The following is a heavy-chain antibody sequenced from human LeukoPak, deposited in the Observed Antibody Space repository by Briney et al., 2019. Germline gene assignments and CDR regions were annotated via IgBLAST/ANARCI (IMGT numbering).Heavy chain of an antibody. J-gene: IGHJ4*02. CDR3: AKDSSMVRGVITDFDY. V-gene: IGHV3-23*01. D-gene: IGHD3-10*01. Sequence: GGSLRLSCAASGFTFSSYAMSWVRQAPGKGLEWVSAIRGSGGSTYYADSVKGRFTISRDNSKNTLYLQMNSLRAEDTAVYYCAKDSSMVRGVITDFDYWGQGTLVTVSS. CDR2: IRGSGGST. CDR1: GFTFSSYA.